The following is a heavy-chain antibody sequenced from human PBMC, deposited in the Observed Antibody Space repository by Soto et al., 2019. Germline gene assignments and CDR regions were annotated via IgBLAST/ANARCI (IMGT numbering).Heavy chain of an antibody. D-gene: IGHD3-3*01. V-gene: IGHV4-34*01. CDR3: ARTPPYYDFWSGYYNLGFDY. CDR1: GGSFSGYY. J-gene: IGHJ4*02. CDR2: INHSGST. Sequence: QVQLQQWGAGLLKPSETLSLTCAVYGGSFSGYYWSWIRQPPGKGLEWIGEINHSGSTNYNPSLKSRVSISVDTSKNQFSLKLSSVTAADTAVYYCARTPPYYDFWSGYYNLGFDYWGQRTLVTVSS.